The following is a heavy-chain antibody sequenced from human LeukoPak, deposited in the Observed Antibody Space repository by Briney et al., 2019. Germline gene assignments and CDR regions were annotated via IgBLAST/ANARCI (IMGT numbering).Heavy chain of an antibody. CDR2: INHSGST. V-gene: IGHV4-34*01. CDR3: AREGCSSTSCYGGSDY. CDR1: GGSFSGYY. J-gene: IGHJ4*02. Sequence: SETLSLTCAVYGGSFSGYYWSWIRQPPGKGLEWIGEINHSGSTNYNPSLKSRVTISVDTSKNQFFLKLSSVTAADTAVYYCAREGCSSTSCYGGSDYWGQGTLVTVSS. D-gene: IGHD2-2*01.